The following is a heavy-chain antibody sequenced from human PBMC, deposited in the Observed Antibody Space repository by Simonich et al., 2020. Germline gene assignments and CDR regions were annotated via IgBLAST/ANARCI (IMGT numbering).Heavy chain of an antibody. D-gene: IGHD6-13*01. V-gene: IGHV3-21*01. CDR2: ISSSSSNI. J-gene: IGHJ4*02. Sequence: EVQLVESGGGLVKPGGSLRLSCAASGFTFISYSMNWVRQAPGKVLACVTSISSSSSNIYYADSVKGRFTISRDNAKNSLYLQMNSLRAEDTAVYYCARDAAGDYWGQGTLVTVSS. CDR3: ARDAAGDY. CDR1: GFTFISYS.